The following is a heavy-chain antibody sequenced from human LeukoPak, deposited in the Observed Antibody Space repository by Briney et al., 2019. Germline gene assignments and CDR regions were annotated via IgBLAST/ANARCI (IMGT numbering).Heavy chain of an antibody. J-gene: IGHJ4*02. D-gene: IGHD3-10*01. V-gene: IGHV4-34*01. CDR1: GFTFSSYS. Sequence: GSLRLSCAASGFTFSSYSMNWVRQAPGKGLEWIGEINHSGSTNYNPSLKSRVTISVDTSKNQFSLKLSSVTAADTAVYYCARDTESYYYGSGSYYNAFGYWGQGTLVTVSS. CDR3: ARDTESYYYGSGSYYNAFGY. CDR2: INHSGST.